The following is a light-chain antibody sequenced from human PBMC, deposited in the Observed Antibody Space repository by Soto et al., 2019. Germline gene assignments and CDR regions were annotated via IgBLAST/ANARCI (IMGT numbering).Light chain of an antibody. CDR2: GNS. V-gene: IGLV1-40*01. J-gene: IGLJ3*02. CDR1: SSNIGADYD. Sequence: QPVLTQSPSVSGAPGQRVTISCTGSSSNIGADYDVHWYQHLPGTAPKLLIFGNSHRPSGVPDRFSGSKSGTSASLAITGLQAEDEADYYCQSYDSSLNGWVFGGGTKLTVL. CDR3: QSYDSSLNGWV.